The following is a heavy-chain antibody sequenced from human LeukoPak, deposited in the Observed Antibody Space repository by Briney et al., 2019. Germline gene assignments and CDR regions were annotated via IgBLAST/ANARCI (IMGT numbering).Heavy chain of an antibody. CDR2: INHSGST. Sequence: SETLSLTCAVYGGSCSGFYWSWIRQPPGKGLEWIGEINHSGSTNYNPSLMSRVTISVDTSKNQFPLKLSSVTAAATAVYYCARGKARFDLWGRGTLVTVSS. CDR1: GGSCSGFY. V-gene: IGHV4-34*01. CDR3: ARGKARFDL. J-gene: IGHJ2*01.